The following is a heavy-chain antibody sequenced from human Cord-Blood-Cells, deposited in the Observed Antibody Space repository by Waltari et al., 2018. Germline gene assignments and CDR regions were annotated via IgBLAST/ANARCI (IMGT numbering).Heavy chain of an antibody. CDR2: IIPIFGTA. J-gene: IGHJ3*02. D-gene: IGHD3-10*01. Sequence: VQLVQFGAEVKTPGSSVKVSCKASGGPSSGYAISWFRQAPGQGLEWMGGIIPIFGTANYAQKFQGRVTITADKSTSTAYMELSSLRSEDTAVYYCARDSTASGGVAIWGQGTMVTVSS. V-gene: IGHV1-69*06. CDR1: GGPSSGYA. CDR3: ARDSTASGGVAI.